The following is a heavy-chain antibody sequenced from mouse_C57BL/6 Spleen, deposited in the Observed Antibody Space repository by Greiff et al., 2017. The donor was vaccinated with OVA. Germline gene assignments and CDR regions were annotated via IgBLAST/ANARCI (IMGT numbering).Heavy chain of an antibody. J-gene: IGHJ4*01. CDR3: TTHYYYGSHYYAMDY. V-gene: IGHV14-1*01. CDR1: GFNIKDYY. D-gene: IGHD1-1*01. Sequence: VQLQQSGAELVRPGASVKLSCTASGFNIKDYYMHWVKQRPEQGLEWIGRIDPEDGDTEYAPKFQGKATMTADTSANTAYLQLSSLTSEDTAVYYGTTHYYYGSHYYAMDYWGQGTSVTVSS. CDR2: IDPEDGDT.